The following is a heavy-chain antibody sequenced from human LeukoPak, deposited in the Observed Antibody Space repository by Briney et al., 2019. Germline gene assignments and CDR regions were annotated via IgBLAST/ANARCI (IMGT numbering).Heavy chain of an antibody. CDR2: ISAYNGNT. Sequence: ASVKVSCKASGYTFTSYGISWVRQAPGQGLEWMGWISAYNGNTNYAQKLQGRVTVTTDTSTSTAYMELRSLRSDDTAVYYCARDGGQQLVENWFDPWGQGTLVTVSS. CDR1: GYTFTSYG. D-gene: IGHD6-13*01. V-gene: IGHV1-18*01. CDR3: ARDGGQQLVENWFDP. J-gene: IGHJ5*02.